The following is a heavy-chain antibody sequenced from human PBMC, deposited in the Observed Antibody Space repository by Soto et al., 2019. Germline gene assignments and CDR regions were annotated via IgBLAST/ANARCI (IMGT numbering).Heavy chain of an antibody. CDR1: GYTFTSYA. J-gene: IGHJ5*02. D-gene: IGHD6-19*01. CDR3: ARDETIAVAGAHWFDP. V-gene: IGHV1-3*01. CDR2: INAGNGNT. Sequence: ASVKVSCKASGYTFTSYAMHWVRQAPGQRLEWMGWINAGNGNTKYSQKFQGRVTITRDTSASTAYMELSSLRSEDTAVYYCARDETIAVAGAHWFDPWGQGTLVTVSS.